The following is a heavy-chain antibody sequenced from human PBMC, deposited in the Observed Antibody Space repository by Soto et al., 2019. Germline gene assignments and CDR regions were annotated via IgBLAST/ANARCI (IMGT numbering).Heavy chain of an antibody. CDR2: IGTLHDT. V-gene: IGHV3-13*01. CDR3: ARQASYWHGGGGWFDP. CDR1: GFTFSAYD. J-gene: IGHJ5*02. D-gene: IGHD2-8*02. Sequence: EVPLVESGGGLVQPGGSLRLSCAASGFTFSAYDMHWVRQPTGKGLEWVSAIGTLHDTYYPDSVKGRFTISRENAKNSLYLQMNSLTPGDTAVYYCARQASYWHGGGGWFDPWGQGTLVTVSS.